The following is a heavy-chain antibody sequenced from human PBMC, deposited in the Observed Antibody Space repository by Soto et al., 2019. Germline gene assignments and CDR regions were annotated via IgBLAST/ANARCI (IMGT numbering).Heavy chain of an antibody. CDR3: ARDPRAVSEKGFDY. Sequence: EVQLLESGGGLVQPGGSLRLSCASSGFIFANYAMSWVRQAPGKGLEWVSTISGFGGSAYYRDSVKGRFTISRDNSKKTVSLQMYTLGAEDTAMYFCARDPRAVSEKGFDYWGQGALVTVSS. CDR2: ISGFGGSA. D-gene: IGHD6-19*01. CDR1: GFIFANYA. J-gene: IGHJ4*02. V-gene: IGHV3-23*01.